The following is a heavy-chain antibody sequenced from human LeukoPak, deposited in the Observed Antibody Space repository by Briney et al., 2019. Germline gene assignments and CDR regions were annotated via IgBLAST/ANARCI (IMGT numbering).Heavy chain of an antibody. CDR3: ARADGTNSGTNAFDV. CDR2: ISTYTGRA. D-gene: IGHD4-23*01. CDR1: GYRFNVYD. V-gene: IGHV1-18*01. J-gene: IGHJ3*01. Sequence: ASVKLSCTTSGYRFNVYDILWVRQAPGHGLDYVGWISTYTGRANYAQKFQGRVSVITDTSTSTAYLELTNLTSSDTGLYYCARADGTNSGTNAFDVWGLGTMVTVAS.